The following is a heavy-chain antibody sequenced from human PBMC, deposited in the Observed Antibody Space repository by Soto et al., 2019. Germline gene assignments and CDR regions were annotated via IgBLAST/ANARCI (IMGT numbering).Heavy chain of an antibody. CDR1: GYNFTSYD. CDR3: ARGALPYGVTIFGVVRNYYGMDV. J-gene: IGHJ6*02. V-gene: IGHV1-8*01. Sequence: ASVKVSCKASGYNFTSYDINWVRQATGQGLEWMGWMNPNSGNTGYAQKFQGRVTMTRNTSISTAYMERSSLRSEDTAVYYCARGALPYGVTIFGVVRNYYGMDVWGQGTTVTVSS. CDR2: MNPNSGNT. D-gene: IGHD3-3*01.